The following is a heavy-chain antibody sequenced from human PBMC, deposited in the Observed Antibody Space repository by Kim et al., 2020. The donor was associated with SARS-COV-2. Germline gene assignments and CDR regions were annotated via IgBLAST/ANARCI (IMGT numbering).Heavy chain of an antibody. CDR2: INAGNGNT. CDR1: GYTFTSYA. D-gene: IGHD3-10*01. CDR3: ASWSYGSGSYLGWFDP. Sequence: ASVKVSCKASGYTFTSYAMHWVRQAPGQRLEWMGWINAGNGNTKYSQKFQGRVTITRDTSASTAYMELSSLRSEDTAVYYCASWSYGSGSYLGWFDPWGQGTLVTVSS. V-gene: IGHV1-3*01. J-gene: IGHJ5*02.